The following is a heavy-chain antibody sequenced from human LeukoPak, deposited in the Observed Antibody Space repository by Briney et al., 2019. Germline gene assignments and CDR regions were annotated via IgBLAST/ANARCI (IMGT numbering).Heavy chain of an antibody. CDR1: GGSFSGYC. Sequence: SETLSLTCAVYGGSFSGYCWSWIRQPPGKGLEWIGEINHSGSTNYNPSLKSRVTISVDTSKNQFSLKLSSVTAADTAVYYCARAGSWYGQNRAFDYWGQGTLVTVSS. J-gene: IGHJ4*02. V-gene: IGHV4-34*01. D-gene: IGHD6-13*01. CDR3: ARAGSWYGQNRAFDY. CDR2: INHSGST.